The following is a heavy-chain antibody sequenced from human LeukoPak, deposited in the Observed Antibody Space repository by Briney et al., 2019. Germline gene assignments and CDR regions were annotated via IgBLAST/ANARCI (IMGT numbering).Heavy chain of an antibody. Sequence: PGGSLRLSCEVSGFSVSNNYMNWVRQAPGKGLEWVSVIYSTDKTNYADSVQGRFTISRDPSKNTVYLQMNSLRGEDTAVYYCARGASPAGYGYGGENYFDYWGQGTLVTVSS. CDR1: GFSVSNNY. J-gene: IGHJ4*02. D-gene: IGHD4-23*01. V-gene: IGHV3-53*01. CDR3: ARGASPAGYGYGGENYFDY. CDR2: IYSTDKT.